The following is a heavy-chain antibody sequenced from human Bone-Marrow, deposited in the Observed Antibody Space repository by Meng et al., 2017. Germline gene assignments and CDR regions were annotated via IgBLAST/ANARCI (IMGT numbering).Heavy chain of an antibody. CDR2: ISSDGSGK. CDR1: GFTFSTYA. CDR3: ARDPLNYGGNSETFDY. J-gene: IGHJ4*02. D-gene: IGHD4-23*01. Sequence: GESLKISCAASGFTFSTYAIHWVRQAPGKGLEWVSVISSDGSGKFYADSVKGRFTISRDNSKNTLYLQMNSLRAEDTAVYYCARDPLNYGGNSETFDYWGQGTLVTVSS. V-gene: IGHV3-30*07.